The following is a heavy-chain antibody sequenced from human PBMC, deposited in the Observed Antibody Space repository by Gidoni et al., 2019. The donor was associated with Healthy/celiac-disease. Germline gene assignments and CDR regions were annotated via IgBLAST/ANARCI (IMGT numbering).Heavy chain of an antibody. J-gene: IGHJ4*02. Sequence: QVQLVLSGAEVKKPGASVKVSCKASGYTFTGYYMHWVRQAPGQELEWMGWINPNSGGTNDAQKFQGRVTMTRDTSISTAYMELSRLRSDDTAVYYCARDHRSAVAGHYWGQGTLVTVSS. CDR3: ARDHRSAVAGHY. CDR2: INPNSGGT. V-gene: IGHV1-2*02. CDR1: GYTFTGYY. D-gene: IGHD6-19*01.